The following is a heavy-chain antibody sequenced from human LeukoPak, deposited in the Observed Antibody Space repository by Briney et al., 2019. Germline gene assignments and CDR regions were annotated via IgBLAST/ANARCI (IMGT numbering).Heavy chain of an antibody. CDR2: ISAYNDKT. J-gene: IGHJ4*02. V-gene: IGHV1-18*01. Sequence: ASVKVSCKASGYTFITYGISWVRQAPGHGREWMGLISAYNDKTNYTKIFQGRVTMTTDRSTSTADMELRSLRSDDPAVYYCARVGTYFDILTGNRQLDHWGQGTLVTVSS. CDR1: GYTFITYG. CDR3: ARVGTYFDILTGNRQLDH. D-gene: IGHD3-9*01.